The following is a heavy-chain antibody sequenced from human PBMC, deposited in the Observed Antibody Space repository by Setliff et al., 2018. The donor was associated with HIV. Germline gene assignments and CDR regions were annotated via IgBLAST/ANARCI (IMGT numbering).Heavy chain of an antibody. CDR3: AIVDRGESAFDI. Sequence: SETLSLTCSVSGGSIISHWSWIRQPPGKGLEWVGYIHYSGSTKYNSSLKRRVPMSIDTSKNQFSLKLSSATAADTAIYYCAIVDRGESAFDIWGQGAMVTVSS. J-gene: IGHJ3*02. D-gene: IGHD3-10*01. V-gene: IGHV4-59*11. CDR2: IHYSGST. CDR1: GGSIISH.